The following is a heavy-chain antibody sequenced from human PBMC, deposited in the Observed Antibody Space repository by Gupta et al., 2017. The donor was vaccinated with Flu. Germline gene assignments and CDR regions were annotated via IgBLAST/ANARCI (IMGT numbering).Heavy chain of an antibody. J-gene: IGHJ6*02. CDR2: IDPSAGRT. D-gene: IGHD4-17*01. V-gene: IGHV1-46*03. CDR3: ARALDVGEYGGAYYDLDV. Sequence: PWVRQPPGQGLAGMGIIDPSAGRTGYAQKFQGRVTVTRDTSTSTLYMDLTSLSSEDTAVYYCARALDVGEYGGAYYDLDVWGQGTTVTVSS.